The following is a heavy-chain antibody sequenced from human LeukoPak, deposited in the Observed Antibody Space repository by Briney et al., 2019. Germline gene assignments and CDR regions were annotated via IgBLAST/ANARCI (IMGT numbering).Heavy chain of an antibody. CDR3: AREDGYCSGGNCYSYFDS. J-gene: IGHJ4*02. D-gene: IGHD2-15*01. Sequence: QAGGSLRLSCAASGFTFSHFWMSWVRQAPGKRLEWVAYIKKTGSETYYVDSVKGRFTITRDNTRNSLFLQMYSLRAEDTAVYFCAREDGYCSGGNCYSYFDSWGQGTLVTVSS. CDR1: GFTFSHFW. CDR2: IKKTGSET. V-gene: IGHV3-7*01.